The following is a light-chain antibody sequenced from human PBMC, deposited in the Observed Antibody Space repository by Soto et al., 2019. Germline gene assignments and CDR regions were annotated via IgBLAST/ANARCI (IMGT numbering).Light chain of an antibody. J-gene: IGKJ2*01. Sequence: DLQMTQSPSSVSASVGGTVTITCRASEPIKSWLAWYQQKPGTAPDLLLYASSRLQAGVPSRFSGSGSGTEFTLTISGLQPEDSATYYCQQASSFPHTFGQGTKVEIK. CDR2: ASS. CDR3: QQASSFPHT. CDR1: EPIKSW. V-gene: IGKV1-12*01.